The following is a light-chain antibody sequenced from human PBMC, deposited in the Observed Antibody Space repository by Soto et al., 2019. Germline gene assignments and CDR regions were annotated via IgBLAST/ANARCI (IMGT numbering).Light chain of an antibody. CDR1: QSVSSSY. CDR3: QQYGSSPRIT. J-gene: IGKJ3*01. Sequence: EMVLTQSPGTLSLSPGERATLSCRASQSVSSSYLAWYQQKPGQAPRLLIYGASSSATGIPDRFSGSGSGTYFTLTISRLEPEDFAVYYCQQYGSSPRITFGPGTKVDIK. V-gene: IGKV3-20*01. CDR2: GAS.